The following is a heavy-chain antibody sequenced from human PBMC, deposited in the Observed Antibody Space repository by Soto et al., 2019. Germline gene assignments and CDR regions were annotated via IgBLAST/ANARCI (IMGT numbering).Heavy chain of an antibody. J-gene: IGHJ3*02. Sequence: PSETLSLTCTVSGGSISSYYWSWIRQPPGKGLEWIGYIYYSGSTNHNPSLKSRVTISVDTSKNQFSLKLSSVTAADTAVYYCARGSGGSSWDAFDIWGQGTMVTVS. CDR2: IYYSGST. CDR3: ARGSGGSSWDAFDI. V-gene: IGHV4-59*01. D-gene: IGHD2-15*01. CDR1: GGSISSYY.